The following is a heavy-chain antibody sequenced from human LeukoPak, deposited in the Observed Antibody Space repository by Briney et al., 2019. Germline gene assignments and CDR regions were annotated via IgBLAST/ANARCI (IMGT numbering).Heavy chain of an antibody. Sequence: PGGSLRLSCAASGFTFSSNNMNWVRQAPGKGLEWISSISSDSTYISYADSVKGRFTISRHNAKNSLSLQLNSLRAEHTAVYYCARDLGHALSFPESHYFDSWGQGTLVTVSS. D-gene: IGHD3-10*01. J-gene: IGHJ5*01. CDR2: ISSDSTYI. CDR3: ARDLGHALSFPESHYFDS. V-gene: IGHV3-21*06. CDR1: GFTFSSNN.